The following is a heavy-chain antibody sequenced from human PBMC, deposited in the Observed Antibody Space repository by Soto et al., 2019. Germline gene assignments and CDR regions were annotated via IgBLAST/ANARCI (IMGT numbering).Heavy chain of an antibody. J-gene: IGHJ4*02. Sequence: LRLSCSASGFAFSSYAMHWVRQTPGKGLEYVSAISPQGGSTYYADSVKGRFTISRDDSKNTVYLQMSSLRPDDTAVYYCVNMMIARGAFDFWGQGTLVTVSS. V-gene: IGHV3-64D*06. CDR2: ISPQGGST. D-gene: IGHD2-21*01. CDR3: VNMMIARGAFDF. CDR1: GFAFSSYA.